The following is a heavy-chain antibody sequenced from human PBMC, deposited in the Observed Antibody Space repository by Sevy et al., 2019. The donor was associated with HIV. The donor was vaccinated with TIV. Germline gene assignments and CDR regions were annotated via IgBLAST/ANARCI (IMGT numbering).Heavy chain of an antibody. Sequence: GGSLRLSCAASGFAFTNYYAMHWVRQAPGKGLEWVALISFDESDKYYADSVKGRFTISRDNFKNTLDLQMNSLTTEDTAVYYCARPRANYVDNYFFYAMDVWGHGTTVTVSS. D-gene: IGHD4-17*01. V-gene: IGHV3-30-3*01. J-gene: IGHJ6*02. CDR2: ISFDESDK. CDR1: GFAFTNYYA. CDR3: ARPRANYVDNYFFYAMDV.